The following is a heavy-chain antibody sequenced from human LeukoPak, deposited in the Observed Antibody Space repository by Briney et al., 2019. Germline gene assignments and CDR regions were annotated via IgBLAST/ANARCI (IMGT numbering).Heavy chain of an antibody. D-gene: IGHD3-10*01. Sequence: WASVKVSCKASGYTFTSYGISWVRQAPGQGLEWMGWISAYNGNTNYAQKLQGRVTMTTDTSTSTAYMELRSLRSDDTAVYYCARRTGIGELFPPSNFDYWGQGTLVTVSS. J-gene: IGHJ4*02. CDR1: GYTFTSYG. CDR2: ISAYNGNT. CDR3: ARRTGIGELFPPSNFDY. V-gene: IGHV1-18*01.